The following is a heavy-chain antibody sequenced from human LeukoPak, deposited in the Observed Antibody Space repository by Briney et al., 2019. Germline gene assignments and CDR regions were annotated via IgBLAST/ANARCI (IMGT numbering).Heavy chain of an antibody. Sequence: ASVKVSCKVSGYTLTELSMHWVRQAPGKGLEWMGGFDAEDGEKIYAQKFQGRVTMTEDTSTDTAYMELSSLRSEDTAVYYCATSQIAVAGTRLHYWGQGTLVTPST. J-gene: IGHJ4*02. CDR1: GYTLTELS. CDR2: FDAEDGEK. D-gene: IGHD6-19*01. CDR3: ATSQIAVAGTRLHY. V-gene: IGHV1-24*01.